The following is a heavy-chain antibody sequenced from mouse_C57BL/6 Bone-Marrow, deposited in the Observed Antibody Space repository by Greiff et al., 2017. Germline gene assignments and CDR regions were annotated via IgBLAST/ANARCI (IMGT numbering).Heavy chain of an antibody. Sequence: EVQLQQSGAELVRPGASVKLSCTASGFNIKDDYMHWVKQRPEQGLEWIGWIDPANGDTEYASKFQGKATITVDTSSNTAYLQLSSLTSEDTAGYYCSKIAYWGQGTLVTVSA. CDR2: IDPANGDT. CDR3: SKIAY. J-gene: IGHJ3*01. V-gene: IGHV14-4*01. CDR1: GFNIKDDY.